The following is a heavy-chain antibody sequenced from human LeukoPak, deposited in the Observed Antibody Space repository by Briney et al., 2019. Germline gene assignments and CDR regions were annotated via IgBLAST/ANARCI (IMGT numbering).Heavy chain of an antibody. Sequence: GGSLRLSCAASGFGFTNAWMSWVRQAPGKGLEWVGRIKSKGDGETTDYAAFVKGRFTMSRDDAKATLYLQINSLITEDTAVDYYTTILGSSRIRGVFDYWGQGTLVTVSS. CDR1: GFGFTNAW. CDR2: IKSKGDGETT. J-gene: IGHJ4*02. D-gene: IGHD3-10*01. V-gene: IGHV3-15*01. CDR3: TTILGSSRIRGVFDY.